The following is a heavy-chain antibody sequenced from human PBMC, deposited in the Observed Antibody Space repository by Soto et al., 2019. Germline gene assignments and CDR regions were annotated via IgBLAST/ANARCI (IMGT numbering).Heavy chain of an antibody. J-gene: IGHJ6*02. Sequence: SETLSLTCTVSGGSIDSGDYYWSWIRRHPGKGLEWIGYVYYSGTTNYNPFLKSRVTLSLDKSKNQFPLKMNSVTAADTAVYYCARDQDNHYYYYYGMDVWGQGTTVTVSS. D-gene: IGHD1-1*01. CDR3: ARDQDNHYYYYYGMDV. CDR2: VYYSGTT. V-gene: IGHV4-61*08. CDR1: GGSIDSGDYY.